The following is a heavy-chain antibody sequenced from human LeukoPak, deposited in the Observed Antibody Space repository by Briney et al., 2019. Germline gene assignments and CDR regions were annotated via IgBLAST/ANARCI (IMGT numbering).Heavy chain of an antibody. Sequence: GASVKVSCKASGGTFSSYAISWVRQAPGQGLEWMGGIIPIFGTANYAQKFQGRVTITADESTSTAYMEQSSLRSEDTAVYYCARGDLGTGASVTSGFINYYGMDVWGQGTTVTVSS. J-gene: IGHJ6*02. CDR1: GGTFSSYA. V-gene: IGHV1-69*13. D-gene: IGHD4-17*01. CDR2: IIPIFGTA. CDR3: ARGDLGTGASVTSGFINYYGMDV.